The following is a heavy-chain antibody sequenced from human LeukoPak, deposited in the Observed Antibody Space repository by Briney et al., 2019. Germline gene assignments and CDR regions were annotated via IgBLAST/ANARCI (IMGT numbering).Heavy chain of an antibody. Sequence: PGGSLRLSCAASGFTFDDYGMSWVRHAPGKGLEWVSGINWNGGSTGYADSVKGRFTISRDNAKNSLYLQMNSLRAEDTALYHCARDVIAVAGRGANWFDPWGQGTLVTVSS. CDR3: ARDVIAVAGRGANWFDP. CDR2: INWNGGST. V-gene: IGHV3-20*01. J-gene: IGHJ5*02. D-gene: IGHD6-19*01. CDR1: GFTFDDYG.